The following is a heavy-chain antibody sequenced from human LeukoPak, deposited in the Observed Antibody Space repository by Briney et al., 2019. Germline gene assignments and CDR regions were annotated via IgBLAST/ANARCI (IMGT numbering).Heavy chain of an antibody. CDR2: IYYSGST. J-gene: IGHJ4*02. V-gene: IGHV4-39*07. Sequence: SETLSLTCTVSGGSISSSSYYWGWIRQPPGKGLEWIGSIYYSGSTYYNPSLKSRVTISVDTSKNQFSLKLSSVTAADTAVYYCASAPDVWGSYLVQWGQGTLVTVSS. CDR1: GGSISSSSYY. CDR3: ASAPDVWGSYLVQ. D-gene: IGHD3-16*02.